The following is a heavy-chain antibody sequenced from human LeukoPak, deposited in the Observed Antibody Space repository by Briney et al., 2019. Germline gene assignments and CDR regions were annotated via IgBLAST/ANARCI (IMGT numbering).Heavy chain of an antibody. CDR3: TKDSSGAIDY. J-gene: IGHJ4*02. CDR2: MSYDGSYK. V-gene: IGHV3-30*18. D-gene: IGHD6-25*01. CDR1: GFTFSSYG. Sequence: PGGSLRLSCAASGFTFSSYGMHWVRQAPGKGLEWVSFMSYDGSYKYYADSVKGRFTISRDTSKNTLYLQMNSLRAEDTAVYYCTKDSSGAIDYWGQGTLVPVSS.